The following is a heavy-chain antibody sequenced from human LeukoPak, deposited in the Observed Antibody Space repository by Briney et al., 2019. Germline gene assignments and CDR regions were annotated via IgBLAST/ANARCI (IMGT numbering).Heavy chain of an antibody. Sequence: GGSLRLSCAASGFTFSSYAMHRVRQAPGKGLEWVAVISYDGSNKYYADSVKGRFTISRDNSKNTLYLQMNSLRAEDTAVYYCARDRLSWNRGVNVAFDIWGQGTMVTVSS. J-gene: IGHJ3*02. CDR1: GFTFSSYA. D-gene: IGHD1/OR15-1a*01. V-gene: IGHV3-30-3*01. CDR2: ISYDGSNK. CDR3: ARDRLSWNRGVNVAFDI.